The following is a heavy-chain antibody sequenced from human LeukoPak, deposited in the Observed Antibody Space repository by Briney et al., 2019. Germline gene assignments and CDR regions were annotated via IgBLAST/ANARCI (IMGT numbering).Heavy chain of an antibody. V-gene: IGHV3-33*01. CDR2: IWYDGSNK. CDR1: GFTFSSYG. Sequence: PGGSLRLSCAASGFTFSSYGMHWVRQAPGKGLEWVAVIWYDGSNKYYADSVKGRFTISRDNSKNTLYLQMNSLRAEDTAVYYCARDALRYCSSTSCYSDYWGQGTLVTVSS. D-gene: IGHD2-2*01. CDR3: ARDALRYCSSTSCYSDY. J-gene: IGHJ4*02.